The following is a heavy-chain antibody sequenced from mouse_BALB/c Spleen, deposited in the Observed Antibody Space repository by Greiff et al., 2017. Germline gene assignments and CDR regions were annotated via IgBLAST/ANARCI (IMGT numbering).Heavy chain of an antibody. Sequence: QVQLKQSGAELVKPGASVKLSCKASGYTFTSYYMYWVKQRPGQGLEWIGEINPSNGGTNFNEKFKSKATLTVDKSSSTAYMQLSSLTSEDSAVYYCTRGTDGYWYFDVWGAGTTVTVSS. D-gene: IGHD3-3*01. CDR2: INPSNGGT. CDR1: GYTFTSYY. J-gene: IGHJ1*01. CDR3: TRGTDGYWYFDV. V-gene: IGHV1S81*02.